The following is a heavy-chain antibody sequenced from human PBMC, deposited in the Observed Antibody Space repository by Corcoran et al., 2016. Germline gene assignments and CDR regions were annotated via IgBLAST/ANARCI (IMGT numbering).Heavy chain of an antibody. J-gene: IGHJ4*02. CDR3: ARVGTRFGELVYHYYCGY. D-gene: IGHD3-10*01. CDR1: GYTFTSYA. Sequence: QVQLVQSGAEVKKPGASVKVSCKASGYTFTSYAMHWVRQAPGQRLEWMGWINAGNGNTKYSQKFQGRVTITRDTAASTAYMELSSLRSEDTAVYYCARVGTRFGELVYHYYCGYWGQGTLVTVSS. V-gene: IGHV1-3*01. CDR2: INAGNGNT.